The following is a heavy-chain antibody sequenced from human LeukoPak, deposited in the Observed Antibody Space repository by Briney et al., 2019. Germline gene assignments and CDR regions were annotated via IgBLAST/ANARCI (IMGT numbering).Heavy chain of an antibody. CDR1: GFTFSSYS. V-gene: IGHV3-21*01. J-gene: IGHJ4*02. CDR2: ISSSSSYI. CDR3: AKVPSGYCSGGSCRDY. Sequence: GGSLRLSCAASGFTFSSYSMNWVRQAPGKGLEWVSSISSSSSYIYYADSVKGRFTISRDNAKNSLYLQMNSLRAEDTAVYYCAKVPSGYCSGGSCRDYWGQGTLVTVSS. D-gene: IGHD2-15*01.